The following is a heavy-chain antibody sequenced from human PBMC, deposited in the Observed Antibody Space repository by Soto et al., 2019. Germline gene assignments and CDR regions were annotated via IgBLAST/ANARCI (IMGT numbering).Heavy chain of an antibody. Sequence: QVQLVQSGAEVKKPGASVKVSCKASGGTFSSYAISWVRQAPGQGLEWMGGITPIFGTANYAQKFQGRVTIAADESTGTAYMELSSLRSEDAAVSYCARVPRDSGIYYCAYYYYGMDVWGQGTTVTVSS. D-gene: IGHD1-26*01. CDR3: ARVPRDSGIYYCAYYYYGMDV. V-gene: IGHV1-69*01. CDR2: ITPIFGTA. CDR1: GGTFSSYA. J-gene: IGHJ6*02.